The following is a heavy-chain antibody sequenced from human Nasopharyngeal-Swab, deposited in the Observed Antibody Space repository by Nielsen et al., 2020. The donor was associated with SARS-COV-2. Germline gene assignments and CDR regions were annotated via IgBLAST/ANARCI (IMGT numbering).Heavy chain of an antibody. J-gene: IGHJ6*03. Sequence: SESLSPTCAVYGASFSGFYCSWIRQLPGKGLEWVGEIIHSGSTNYNPSLRSRVTISVDTTKKQFSLKLSSVTDADTAVYYCERGNREYSYGYYYYYMDVWGKGTTVTVSS. V-gene: IGHV4-34*01. CDR1: GASFSGFY. D-gene: IGHD5-18*01. CDR3: ERGNREYSYGYYYYYMDV. CDR2: IIHSGST.